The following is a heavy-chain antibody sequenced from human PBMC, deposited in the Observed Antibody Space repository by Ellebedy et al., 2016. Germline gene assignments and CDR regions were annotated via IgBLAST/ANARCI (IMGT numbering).Heavy chain of an antibody. D-gene: IGHD2-2*03. Sequence: SLKISXAASGFTFDDYAMHWVRQAPGKGLEWVSGISWNSGSIGYADSVKGRFTISRDNAKNSLYLQMNSLRAEDTALYYCAKDRGYCSSTSCEAGYFDLWGRGTLVTVSS. J-gene: IGHJ2*01. CDR3: AKDRGYCSSTSCEAGYFDL. CDR2: ISWNSGSI. CDR1: GFTFDDYA. V-gene: IGHV3-9*01.